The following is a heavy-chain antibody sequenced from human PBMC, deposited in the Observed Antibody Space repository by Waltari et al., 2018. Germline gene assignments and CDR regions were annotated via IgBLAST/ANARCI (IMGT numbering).Heavy chain of an antibody. Sequence: QVRLQESGPGLVKPSQTLSLTCTVSGGSISSGSYYWSWIRQPAGKGLEWIGRIYTSGSTNYNPSLKSRVTISVDTSKNQFSLKLSSVTAADTAVYYCARGNSNYAEKYYYYGMDVWGQGTTVTVSS. D-gene: IGHD4-4*01. CDR1: GGSISSGSYY. CDR2: IYTSGST. J-gene: IGHJ6*02. CDR3: ARGNSNYAEKYYYYGMDV. V-gene: IGHV4-61*02.